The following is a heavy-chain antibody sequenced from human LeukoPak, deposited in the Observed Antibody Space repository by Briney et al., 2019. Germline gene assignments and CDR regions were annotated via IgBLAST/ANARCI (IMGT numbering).Heavy chain of an antibody. V-gene: IGHV1-69*13. D-gene: IGHD3-22*01. CDR3: AREGSGYYQNFDY. Sequence: GASVKVSCTASGGTFSSYAISWVRQAPGQGLEWMGGIIPIFGTANYAQKFQGRVTITAGESTSTAYMELSSLRSEDTAVYYCAREGSGYYQNFDYWGQGTLVTVSS. CDR1: GGTFSSYA. CDR2: IIPIFGTA. J-gene: IGHJ4*02.